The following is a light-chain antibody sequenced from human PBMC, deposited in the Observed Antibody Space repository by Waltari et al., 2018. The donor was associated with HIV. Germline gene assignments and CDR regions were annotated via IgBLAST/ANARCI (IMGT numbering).Light chain of an antibody. CDR2: DVS. Sequence: QSALTQPPSVSGSPGQSVTISCTGTSSDVGSYNRVSWYRQPPGAAPKLMIFDVSHRPSGVPDRFSGSKSGNTASLTISGLQAEDEATYYYSLYTSTNTYVFGTGTEVTVL. V-gene: IGLV2-18*01. CDR3: SLYTSTNTYV. J-gene: IGLJ1*01. CDR1: SSDVGSYNR.